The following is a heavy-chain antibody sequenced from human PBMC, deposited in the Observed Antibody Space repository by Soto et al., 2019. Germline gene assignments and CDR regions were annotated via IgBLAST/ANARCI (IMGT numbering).Heavy chain of an antibody. J-gene: IGHJ4*02. D-gene: IGHD5-12*01. V-gene: IGHV3-23*01. CDR2: LRGSGGPK. CDR1: GFIFSNYA. CDR3: VKDFRVGYDWTHD. Sequence: DVQLLESGGDLVQPGGSLRLSCAASGFIFSNYAMSWVRQAPGKGLEWVSLLRGSGGPKNYADSVKGRFTVSRDNSKNILLLQMNSLSAEDTAVYYCVKDFRVGYDWTHDWGQGTLVTVSS.